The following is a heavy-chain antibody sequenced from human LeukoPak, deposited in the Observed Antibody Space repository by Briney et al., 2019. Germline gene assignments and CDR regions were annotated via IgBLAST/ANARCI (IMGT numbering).Heavy chain of an antibody. CDR2: INHSGST. V-gene: IGHV4-34*01. CDR1: GGSFSGYY. CDR3: ARGMATITH. Sequence: SQTLSLTCAVYGGSFSGYYWSWIRQPPGKGLEWIGEINHSGSTNYNPSLKGRVTISVDTSKNQFSLKLSSVTAADTAVYYCARGMATITHWGQGTLVTVSS. D-gene: IGHD5-24*01. J-gene: IGHJ4*02.